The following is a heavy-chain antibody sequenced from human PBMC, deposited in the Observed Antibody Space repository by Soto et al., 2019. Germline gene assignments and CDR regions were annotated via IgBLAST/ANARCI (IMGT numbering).Heavy chain of an antibody. CDR3: AREPATAKPEGVDF. D-gene: IGHD1-1*01. CDR1: GYTFSDYY. V-gene: IGHV1-2*02. CDR2: INPNSGGT. J-gene: IGHJ4*02. Sequence: QVQLVQSGAEVRKPGASVKVSCKASGYTFSDYYIHWVRQAPGQGLEWMGWINPNSGGTKYAPKLQGGVTRTSDTSITTAYMELSRLRSGDTAVYYCAREPATAKPEGVDFWGQGTLVTVSS.